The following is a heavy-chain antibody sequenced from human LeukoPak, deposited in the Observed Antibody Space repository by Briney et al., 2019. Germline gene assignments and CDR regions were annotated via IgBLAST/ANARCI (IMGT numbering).Heavy chain of an antibody. CDR3: ARDLHSYGY. V-gene: IGHV3-23*01. J-gene: IGHJ4*02. CDR2: INGGGSS. D-gene: IGHD5-18*01. Sequence: PGGSLRLSCAASGFTFNNYAMTWVRQAPGKGLEWVSVINGGGSSYYADSVKGRFTVSRDNSKNTLYLQMNSLRDEDTAVYYCARDLHSYGYWGQGTLVTVSS. CDR1: GFTFNNYA.